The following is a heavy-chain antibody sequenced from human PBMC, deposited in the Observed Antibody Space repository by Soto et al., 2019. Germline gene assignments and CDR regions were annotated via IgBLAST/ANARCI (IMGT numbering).Heavy chain of an antibody. CDR1: GFTFSSYA. Sequence: EVQLLESGGGLVQPGGSLRLSCAASGFTFSSYAMSWVRQAPGKGLEWVSAISGSGGSTYYADSVKGRFTISRDNSKNTLYLQMNSLRAEDTAVYYCAKTHDKRYYDILTGYSSYYYGMDVWGQGTTVTVSS. J-gene: IGHJ6*02. D-gene: IGHD3-9*01. CDR2: ISGSGGST. CDR3: AKTHDKRYYDILTGYSSYYYGMDV. V-gene: IGHV3-23*01.